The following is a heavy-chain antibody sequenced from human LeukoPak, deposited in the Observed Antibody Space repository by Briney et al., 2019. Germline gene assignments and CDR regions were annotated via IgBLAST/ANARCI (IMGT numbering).Heavy chain of an antibody. J-gene: IGHJ4*02. CDR3: ARIGLRGVIISRPLDY. V-gene: IGHV1-8*01. Sequence: ASVKVSCKASGYTFTSYYINWVRQATGQGLEWMGWMNPNSGNTGYAQKFQGRVTMTRNTSISTAYMELSSLRSEDTAVYYCARIGLRGVIISRPLDYWGQGTLVTVSS. CDR2: MNPNSGNT. D-gene: IGHD3-16*02. CDR1: GYTFTSYY.